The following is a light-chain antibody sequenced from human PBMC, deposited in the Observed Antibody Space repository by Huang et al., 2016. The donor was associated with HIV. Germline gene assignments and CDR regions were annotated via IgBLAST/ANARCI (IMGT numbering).Light chain of an antibody. CDR3: QQSHSTPQT. V-gene: IGKV1-39*01. CDR2: GAS. Sequence: DIQMTQSPSSLFASVGDRVTITCRARQTIKKYLNGYQQKPGQAPRLLIYGASNLQTEVPSRVSGSGSGTDFSLTISSLQPEDFAIYYCQQSHSTPQTFGQGTRLDMK. J-gene: IGKJ5*01. CDR1: QTIKKY.